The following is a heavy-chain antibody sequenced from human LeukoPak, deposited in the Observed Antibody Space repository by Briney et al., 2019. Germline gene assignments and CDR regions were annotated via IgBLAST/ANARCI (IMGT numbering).Heavy chain of an antibody. V-gene: IGHV1-69*02. Sequence: SVEGDCKASGGTFSSYTISWVRQAPGQGLELMGRIIPILGIANYAQKFQGRVTITADKSTSTAYMELSSLRSEDTAVYYCARQTYYYDSSGYYIDYWGQGTLVTVSS. D-gene: IGHD3-22*01. CDR2: IIPILGIA. J-gene: IGHJ4*02. CDR1: GGTFSSYT. CDR3: ARQTYYYDSSGYYIDY.